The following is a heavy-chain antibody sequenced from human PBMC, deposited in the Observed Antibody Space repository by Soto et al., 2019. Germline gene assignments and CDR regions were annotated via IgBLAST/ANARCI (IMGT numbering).Heavy chain of an antibody. CDR1: GFTFSIYA. CDR3: AKDRGPRRQWLIGPFDY. J-gene: IGHJ4*02. CDR2: ISYDGTKT. D-gene: IGHD6-19*01. V-gene: IGHV3-30*18. Sequence: QVQLVESGGGVVQPGRSLRVSCAASGFTFSIYAMHWVRQAPGTGLEWVAVISYDGTKTYYADSVKGRFTISRDKSKNMVSLQMNSLRDEDTAAYYCAKDRGPRRQWLIGPFDYWGQGTLVTVSP.